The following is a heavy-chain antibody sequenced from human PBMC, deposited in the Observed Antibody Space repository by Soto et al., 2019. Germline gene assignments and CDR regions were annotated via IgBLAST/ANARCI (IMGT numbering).Heavy chain of an antibody. V-gene: IGHV1-18*01. J-gene: IGHJ6*02. CDR3: ARCYDIVTGYRRTYYDGMDG. CDR1: GYTFTSYG. Sequence: ASVKVSCKASGYTFTSYGISWVRQAPGQGLEWMGWISAYNGNTNYAQKLQGRVTMTTDKSTSTAYMALRSLRSDDTVLYYCARCYDIVTGYRRTYYDGMDGWGQGTTVTVSS. CDR2: ISAYNGNT. D-gene: IGHD3-9*01.